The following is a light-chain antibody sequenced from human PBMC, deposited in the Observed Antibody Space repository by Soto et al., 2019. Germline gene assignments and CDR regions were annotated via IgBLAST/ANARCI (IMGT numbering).Light chain of an antibody. J-gene: IGKJ1*01. Sequence: EIVLTQSPATLSLSPGERATLSCRASQSVSPYLAWYQQRPGQAPRLLIYDTSNRATGIPARFSGSGSGTDFTLTISGLEPEDFAVYYCKQRQSWPWTFGQGTKVAIK. CDR2: DTS. V-gene: IGKV3-11*01. CDR3: KQRQSWPWT. CDR1: QSVSPY.